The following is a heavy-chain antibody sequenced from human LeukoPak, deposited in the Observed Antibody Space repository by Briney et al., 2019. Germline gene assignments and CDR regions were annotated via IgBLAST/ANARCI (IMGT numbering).Heavy chain of an antibody. V-gene: IGHV6-1*01. CDR2: TYYRSKWYN. CDR1: GDSVSGNRTA. J-gene: IGHJ4*02. CDR3: ARGPGGRFGY. Sequence: SQTLSLTCAISGDSVSGNRTAWNWIRQSPSRGLEWLGRTYYRSKWYNDYAISVKSRITINPDTSKNQFSLQLNSVTPEDTALYYCARGPGGRFGYWGQGTLVTVSS. D-gene: IGHD3-16*01.